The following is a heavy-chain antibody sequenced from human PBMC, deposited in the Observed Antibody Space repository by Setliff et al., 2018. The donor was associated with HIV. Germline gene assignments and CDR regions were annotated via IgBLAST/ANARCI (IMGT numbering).Heavy chain of an antibody. CDR1: GYSISSDYC. V-gene: IGHV4-38-2*01. J-gene: IGHJ5*02. Sequence: SETLSLTCGVSGYSISSDYCWGWIRQPPGKGLEWIGNMCHGGNNNYYNPSLKSRVTISVDTSNNHFSLKLSSVTAADTAVYYCARHDCGGDCSINWFDPWGQGTLVTVSS. D-gene: IGHD2-21*02. CDR2: MCHGGNNN. CDR3: ARHDCGGDCSINWFDP.